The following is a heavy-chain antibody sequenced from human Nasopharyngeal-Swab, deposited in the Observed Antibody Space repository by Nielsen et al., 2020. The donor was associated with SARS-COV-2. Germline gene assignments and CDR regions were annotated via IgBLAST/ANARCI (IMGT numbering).Heavy chain of an antibody. V-gene: IGHV1-69*13. Sequence: SVKVSCKASGGTFSSYAISWVRQAPGQGLEWMGGIFPIFGTANYAQKFQGRVTITADESTSTAYMELSSLRSEDTAVYYCAAELIASGWCSGYYYYGMDVWGQGTTVTVSS. CDR3: AAELIASGWCSGYYYYGMDV. J-gene: IGHJ6*02. CDR1: GGTFSSYA. CDR2: IFPIFGTA. D-gene: IGHD6-19*01.